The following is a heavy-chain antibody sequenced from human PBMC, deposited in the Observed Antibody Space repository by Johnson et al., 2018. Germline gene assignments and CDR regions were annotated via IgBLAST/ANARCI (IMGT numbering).Heavy chain of an antibody. CDR3: ARCSGGSCYSMDPYYGMDV. V-gene: IGHV1-69*01. D-gene: IGHD2-15*01. J-gene: IGHJ6*02. CDR1: GGTFSSYA. Sequence: QVQLVQSGAEVKKPGSSVKVSCKASGGTFSSYAISWVRQAPGQGLEWMGGIIPIFGTANYAQKFQGRVTITADESTSTAYVELSSLRSGGTAVYDCARCSGGSCYSMDPYYGMDVWGQGTTVTVSS. CDR2: IIPIFGTA.